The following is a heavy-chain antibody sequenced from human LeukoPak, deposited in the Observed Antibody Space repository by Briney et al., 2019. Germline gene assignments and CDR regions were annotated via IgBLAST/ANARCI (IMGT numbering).Heavy chain of an antibody. CDR3: TRDYGDLFDY. CDR2: IRSKAHSYAT. Sequence: RGSLRLSCAASGFSFSGSAIHWVRQASGKGLEWVGRIRSKAHSYATSSAASVKGRFTISRDDSKNTAYLQMSSLKTEDTAVYYCTRDYGDLFDYWGQGTLVTASS. J-gene: IGHJ4*02. D-gene: IGHD4-17*01. CDR1: GFSFSGSA. V-gene: IGHV3-73*01.